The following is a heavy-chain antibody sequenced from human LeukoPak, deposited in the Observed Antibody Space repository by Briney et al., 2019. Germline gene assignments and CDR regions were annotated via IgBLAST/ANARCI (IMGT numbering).Heavy chain of an antibody. D-gene: IGHD6-13*01. J-gene: IGHJ4*02. CDR3: ATHSGYSSSGAPAGFDY. CDR2: FDPEDGET. CDR1: GYTFTGYN. Sequence: ASVKVSCKASGYTFTGYNMHWVRQAPGKGLEWMGGFDPEDGETIYAQKFQGRVTMTEDTSTDTAYMELSSLRSEDTAVYYCATHSGYSSSGAPAGFDYWGQGTLVTVSS. V-gene: IGHV1-24*01.